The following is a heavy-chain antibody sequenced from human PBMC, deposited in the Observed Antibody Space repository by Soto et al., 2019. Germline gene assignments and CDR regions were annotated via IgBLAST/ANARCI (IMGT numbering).Heavy chain of an antibody. V-gene: IGHV3-30*18. D-gene: IGHD5-12*01. CDR2: ISYDGSNK. Sequence: AGGSLRLSCAASGFTFSSYGMHWVRQAPGKGLEWVAVISYDGSNKYYADSVKGRFTISRDNSKNTLYLQMNSLRAEDTAVYYCAKDGGVDIVATNIDYWGQGTLVTVSS. CDR1: GFTFSSYG. J-gene: IGHJ4*02. CDR3: AKDGGVDIVATNIDY.